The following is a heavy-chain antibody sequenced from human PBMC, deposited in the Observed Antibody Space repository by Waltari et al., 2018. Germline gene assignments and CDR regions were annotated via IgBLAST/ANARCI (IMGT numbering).Heavy chain of an antibody. J-gene: IGHJ3*01. V-gene: IGHV1-69*12. CDR3: AKRIVGGPFDV. CDR1: GGSFGTYA. Sequence: QVHLVQSGAEVRRPGSSVKVSCEASGGSFGTYAITWGRQAPGQGLEWIAGIITIVGKPNYAQKFQDRVKVAADELTRTAFMELSSLRPDDTAVYYCAKRIVGGPFDVWGQGTMVIVSS. D-gene: IGHD1-26*01. CDR2: IITIVGKP.